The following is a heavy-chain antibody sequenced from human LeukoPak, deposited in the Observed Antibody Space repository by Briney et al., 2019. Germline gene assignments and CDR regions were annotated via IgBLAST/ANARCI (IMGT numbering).Heavy chain of an antibody. CDR1: GYTFTGYY. CDR3: ARVRSRIAARPNQYYFDY. V-gene: IGHV1-2*02. D-gene: IGHD6-6*01. CDR2: INPNSGGT. J-gene: IGHJ4*02. Sequence: GASVKVSCKASGYTFTGYYMHWVRQAPGQGLEWMGWINPNSGGTNYAQKFQGRVTMTRDTSISTAYMELSRLRSDDTAVYYCARVRSRIAARPNQYYFDYWGQGTLVTVSS.